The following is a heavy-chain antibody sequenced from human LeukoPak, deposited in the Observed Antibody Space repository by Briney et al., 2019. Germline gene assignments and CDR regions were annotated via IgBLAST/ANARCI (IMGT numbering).Heavy chain of an antibody. D-gene: IGHD3-10*01. V-gene: IGHV1-18*01. CDR1: GYTFTSYG. J-gene: IGHJ4*02. Sequence: ASVKVSCKASGYTFTSYGISWVRQAPGQGLEWVGWISAYNGNTNYAQKLQGRVTMTTDTSTSTAYMELRSLRSDDTAVYYCARAKSYGSGSYPGAYWGQGTLVTVSS. CDR3: ARAKSYGSGSYPGAY. CDR2: ISAYNGNT.